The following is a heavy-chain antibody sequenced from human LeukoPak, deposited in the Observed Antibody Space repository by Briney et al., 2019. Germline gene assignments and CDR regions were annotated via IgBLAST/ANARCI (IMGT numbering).Heavy chain of an antibody. D-gene: IGHD3-22*01. CDR2: FDPEDGET. V-gene: IGHV1-24*01. CDR1: GYTLTELS. Sequence: ASVKVSCKVSGYTLTELSMHLGRQAPGKGLGWMGGFDPEDGETIYAQKFQGRVTMTEDTSTDTAYMELSSLRSEDTAVYYCATDSGYYDSSGYYYFFDYWGQGTLVTVSS. J-gene: IGHJ4*02. CDR3: ATDSGYYDSSGYYYFFDY.